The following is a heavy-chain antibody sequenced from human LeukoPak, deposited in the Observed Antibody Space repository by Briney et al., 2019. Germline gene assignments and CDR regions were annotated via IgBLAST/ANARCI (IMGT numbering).Heavy chain of an antibody. J-gene: IGHJ4*02. CDR1: GFTFKTFA. CDR3: ARAISHFVIGGAAY. CDR2: SDADGRLT. V-gene: IGHV3-23*01. Sequence: GGSLRLPCAASGFTFKTFAMSWVRQAPGKGLEWVSSSDADGRLTYYDDSVKGRFTISRDNSRDTLYLQMDSLGDENSAVYYCARAISHFVIGGAAYWGQGTQVTVSS. D-gene: IGHD3-3*01.